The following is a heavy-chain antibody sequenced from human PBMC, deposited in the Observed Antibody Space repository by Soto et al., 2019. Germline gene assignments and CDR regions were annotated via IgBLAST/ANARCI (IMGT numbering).Heavy chain of an antibody. CDR3: ARGSTSCYDY. D-gene: IGHD2-2*01. V-gene: IGHV4-39*07. Sequence: ETLSLTCTVSGGSISSSSYYWGWIRQPPGKGLEGIGSIYYSGSTYYNPSLKSRVTISVDTSKNQFSLKLSSVTAADTAVYYCARGSTSCYDYWGQGTLVTVSS. CDR1: GGSISSSSYY. CDR2: IYYSGST. J-gene: IGHJ4*02.